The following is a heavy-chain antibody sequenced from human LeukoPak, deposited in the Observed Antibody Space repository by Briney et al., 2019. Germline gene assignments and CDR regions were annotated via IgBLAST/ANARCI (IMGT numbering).Heavy chain of an antibody. J-gene: IGHJ5*02. CDR1: GYSFTSYY. CDR2: INPNGGST. D-gene: IGHD6-19*01. Sequence: ASVKVSCKASGYSFTSYYMHWVRQAPGQGLEWMGIINPNGGSTSYAQKFRGRATMTRDTSTSTVYMELSSLKSEDTAVYYCAREKDNSGWKNWIDPWGEGTLVTVSS. CDR3: AREKDNSGWKNWIDP. V-gene: IGHV1-46*01.